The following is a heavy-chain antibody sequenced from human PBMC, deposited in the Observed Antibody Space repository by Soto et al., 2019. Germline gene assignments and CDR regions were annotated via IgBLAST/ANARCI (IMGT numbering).Heavy chain of an antibody. J-gene: IGHJ6*03. CDR3: AKTVDDFWSGYYGGAGDYYYMDV. V-gene: IGHV3-23*01. Sequence: GGSLRLSCAASGFTFSSYAMSWVRQAPGKGLEWVSAISGSGGSTYYADSVKGRFTISRDNSKNTLYLQMNSLRAEDTAVYYCAKTVDDFWSGYYGGAGDYYYMDVWGKGTTVTVSS. D-gene: IGHD3-3*01. CDR1: GFTFSSYA. CDR2: ISGSGGST.